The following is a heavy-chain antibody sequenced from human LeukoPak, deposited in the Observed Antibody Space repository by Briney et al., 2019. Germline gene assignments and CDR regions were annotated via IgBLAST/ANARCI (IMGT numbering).Heavy chain of an antibody. CDR2: IYHSGST. D-gene: IGHD2-2*01. CDR3: ARGWSSTTGGGYYYYYYMDV. J-gene: IGHJ6*03. V-gene: IGHV4-38-2*01. Sequence: PSETLSLTCAVSGYSISSGYYWGWIRQPPGKGLEWIGSIYHSGSTYYNPSLKSRVTISVDTSKNQFSLKLSSVTAADTAVYYCARGWSSTTGGGYYYYYYMDVWGKGTTVTVSS. CDR1: GYSISSGYY.